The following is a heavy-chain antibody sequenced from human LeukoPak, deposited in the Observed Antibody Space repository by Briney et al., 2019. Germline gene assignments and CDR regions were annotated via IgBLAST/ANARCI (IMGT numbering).Heavy chain of an antibody. Sequence: ASVKVSCKAFGYTFTGYYMHWVRQAPGQGLEWMGWINPNSGGTNYAQKFQGRVTMTRDTSISTAYMELSRLRSDDTAVYYCARDCSNYSDYYYGMDVWGQGTTVTVSS. D-gene: IGHD4-11*01. CDR2: INPNSGGT. J-gene: IGHJ6*02. V-gene: IGHV1-2*02. CDR1: GYTFTGYY. CDR3: ARDCSNYSDYYYGMDV.